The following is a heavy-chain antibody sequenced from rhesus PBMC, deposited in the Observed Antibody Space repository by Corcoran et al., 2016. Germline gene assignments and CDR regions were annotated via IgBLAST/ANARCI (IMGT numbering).Heavy chain of an antibody. J-gene: IGHJ6*01. Sequence: QVQLQESGPGVVKPSETLSLTCAVSGGSISSGYDWSWIRQPPGKGLEWSGYIYGSSGTTNYKPAHKNRVTISKDASKNQFSLKLSSVTAADTAVYYCAREWGNGNYGLDSWGQGVVVTVSS. CDR2: IYGSSGTT. CDR1: GGSISSGYD. CDR3: AREWGNGNYGLDS. V-gene: IGHV4-76*01. D-gene: IGHD1-14*01.